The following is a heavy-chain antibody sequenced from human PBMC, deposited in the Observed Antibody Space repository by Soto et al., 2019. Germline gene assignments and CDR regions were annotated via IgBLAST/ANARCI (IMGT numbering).Heavy chain of an antibody. CDR1: GFTFSSYG. D-gene: IGHD3-9*01. V-gene: IGHV3-30*18. J-gene: IGHJ6*02. Sequence: QVQMVESGGGVVQPGRSLRLSCAASGFTFSSYGMHWLRQAPGKGLEWVAVISYDGSNKYYADSVKGRFTISRVNSHNTLYLQMNSLRAEDTAVDYGAKDGGRTYYDILTDYYKVQRYGMDVWGQGTTVTVSS. CDR2: ISYDGSNK. CDR3: AKDGGRTYYDILTDYYKVQRYGMDV.